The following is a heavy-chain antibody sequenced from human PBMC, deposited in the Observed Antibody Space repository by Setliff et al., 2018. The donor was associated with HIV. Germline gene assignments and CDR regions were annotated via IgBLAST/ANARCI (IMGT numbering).Heavy chain of an antibody. Sequence: PSETLSLTCNVYGASISNSNSYWGWIRQPPGKRLEWLGSIYDSGSTSYNPSLSSRLTISVDTSKNQFSLKLSSVTAADTAVYYCARHDGTYCGGDCYLLGYFDLWGQGTLVTVSS. CDR2: IYDSGST. V-gene: IGHV4-39*01. CDR3: ARHDGTYCGGDCYLLGYFDL. J-gene: IGHJ5*02. CDR1: GASISNSNSY. D-gene: IGHD2-21*02.